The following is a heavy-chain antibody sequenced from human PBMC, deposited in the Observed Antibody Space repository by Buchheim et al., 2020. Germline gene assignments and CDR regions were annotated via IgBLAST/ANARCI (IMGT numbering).Heavy chain of an antibody. Sequence: QVQLVESGGGLVKPGGSLRLTCVVSGFAFSEYYMSWIRQAPGKGLEWVSYISSSGTIIYYADSVRGRFTVSRDNAKNSLYLRMNSQRAEDTAMYYWARGWAGSCSGGSGYVVIWGQGT. V-gene: IGHV3-11*01. CDR3: ARGWAGSCSGGSGYVVI. D-gene: IGHD2-15*01. CDR2: ISSSGTII. CDR1: GFAFSEYY. J-gene: IGHJ4*02.